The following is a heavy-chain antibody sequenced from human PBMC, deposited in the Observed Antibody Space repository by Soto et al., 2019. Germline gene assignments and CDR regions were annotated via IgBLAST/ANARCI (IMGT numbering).Heavy chain of an antibody. CDR3: STDPVAAAAPPHIYYYYYYMDV. J-gene: IGHJ6*03. Sequence: PGGSLRLSCVASGFTFSNYWMHWVRQAPGKGLVWVSRISPDGSNTNYADSVKGRFTISRDNAKNTLYLQMNSLKTEDTDVYYCSTDPVAAAAPPHIYYYYYYMDVWGKGTTVTVSS. D-gene: IGHD6-13*01. CDR1: GFTFSNYW. CDR2: ISPDGSNT. V-gene: IGHV3-74*01.